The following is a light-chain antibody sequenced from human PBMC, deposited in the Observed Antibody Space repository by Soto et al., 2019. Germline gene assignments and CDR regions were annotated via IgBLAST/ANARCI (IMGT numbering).Light chain of an antibody. J-gene: IGKJ2*01. CDR3: QQYNSYSTYT. Sequence: DIQMTQSPSTLSASVGDRVTITCRASQSISTWLAWHQQRPGKAPKLLIFDASTLESGVPSRFSGSGSGTEFTLTLSSLQPDDFATYYCQQYNSYSTYTFGQGTKLEIK. V-gene: IGKV1-5*01. CDR1: QSISTW. CDR2: DAS.